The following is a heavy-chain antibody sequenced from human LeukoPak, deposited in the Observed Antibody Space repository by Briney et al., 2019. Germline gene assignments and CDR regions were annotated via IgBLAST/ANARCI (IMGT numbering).Heavy chain of an antibody. V-gene: IGHV4-59*01. J-gene: IGHJ4*02. CDR1: GGSISSYY. CDR2: IYYSGST. CDR3: ARAATLTVSFDY. D-gene: IGHD7-27*01. Sequence: PSETLSLTCTVSGGSISSYYWSWIRQPPGKGLGWIGYIYYSGSTNYNPSLKSRVTISVDTSKNQFSLKLSSVTAADTAVYYCARAATLTVSFDYWGQGTLVTVSS.